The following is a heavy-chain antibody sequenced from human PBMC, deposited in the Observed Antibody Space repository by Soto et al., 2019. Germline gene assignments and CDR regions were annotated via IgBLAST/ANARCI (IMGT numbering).Heavy chain of an antibody. CDR3: AKEQLFGRYGMDV. V-gene: IGHV3-30*18. CDR1: GFTFSSYG. J-gene: IGHJ6*02. Sequence: GGSLRLSCAASGFTFSSYGMHWVRQAPGKGLEWVAVISYDGSNKYYADSVKGRFTISRDNSKNTLYLQMNSLRAEDTAVYYCAKEQLFGRYGMDVWGQGTTVTVSS. CDR2: ISYDGSNK. D-gene: IGHD3-3*01.